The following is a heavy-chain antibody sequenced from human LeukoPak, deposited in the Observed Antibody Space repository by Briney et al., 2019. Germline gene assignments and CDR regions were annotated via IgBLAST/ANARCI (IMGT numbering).Heavy chain of an antibody. Sequence: PGGSLRLSCTASGFSFSNHYMRWIRQAPGKGLEWVANINEDGSNKWHLGSVKGRFTVSRDTSKNTVYFQMNNLRAEDTAVYYCTIGGVIWRMDVWGQGTTVAVSS. D-gene: IGHD3-10*01. J-gene: IGHJ6*02. CDR2: INEDGSNK. V-gene: IGHV3-7*01. CDR3: TIGGVIWRMDV. CDR1: GFSFSNHY.